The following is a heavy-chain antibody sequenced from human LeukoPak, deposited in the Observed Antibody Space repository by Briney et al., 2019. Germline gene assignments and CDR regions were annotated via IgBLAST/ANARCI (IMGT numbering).Heavy chain of an antibody. CDR1: GFTFSSYW. Sequence: GGSLRLSCEASGFTFSSYWMSWVRQAPGKGLEWVANIKTDGSEKYYVDSVKGRFTISRDNAKNSLYLQMNSLRAEDTAVYYCARAGGLRIAVAPIDYWGQGTLVTVSS. J-gene: IGHJ4*02. V-gene: IGHV3-7*03. CDR3: ARAGGLRIAVAPIDY. D-gene: IGHD6-19*01. CDR2: IKTDGSEK.